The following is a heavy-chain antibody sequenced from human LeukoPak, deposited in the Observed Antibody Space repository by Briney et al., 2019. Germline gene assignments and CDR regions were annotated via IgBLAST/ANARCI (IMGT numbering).Heavy chain of an antibody. J-gene: IGHJ4*02. V-gene: IGHV3-21*01. D-gene: IGHD5-12*01. CDR1: GFTFNSYT. Sequence: GGSLRLSRAASGFTFNSYTMNWVRQAPGKGLEWVSSISSSSNYIYYADSVKGRLTISRDDAKNSLYLQMNSLRAEDTAVYYCAKSLYSGYDWEYFDYWGQGTLVTVSS. CDR2: ISSSSNYI. CDR3: AKSLYSGYDWEYFDY.